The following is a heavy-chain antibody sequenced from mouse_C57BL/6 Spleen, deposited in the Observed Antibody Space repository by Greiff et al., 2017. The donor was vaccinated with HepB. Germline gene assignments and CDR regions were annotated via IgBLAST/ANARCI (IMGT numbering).Heavy chain of an antibody. J-gene: IGHJ4*01. CDR1: GFSLTSYG. CDR3: ARKTDGYPYYAMDY. CDR2: IWSGGST. V-gene: IGHV2-2*01. Sequence: QVQLQQSGPGLVQPSQSLSITCTVSGFSLTSYGVHWVRQSPGKGLEWLGVIWSGGSTDYNAAFISRLSISKDNSKSQVFFKMNSLQADDTAIYYCARKTDGYPYYAMDYWGQGTSVTVSS. D-gene: IGHD2-3*01.